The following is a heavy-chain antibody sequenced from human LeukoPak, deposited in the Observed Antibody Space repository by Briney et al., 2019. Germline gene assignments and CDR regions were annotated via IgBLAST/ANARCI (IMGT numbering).Heavy chain of an antibody. D-gene: IGHD3-22*01. J-gene: IGHJ4*02. CDR2: ISGSGGST. Sequence: GGSLRLSCAASGFTFSSYAMSWVRQAPGKGLEWVSAISGSGGSTYYADSVKGRFTISRDNSKNTLYLQMNSLRAEDTAVYYCAPPISYYYDSGGPDFDYWGQGTLVTVSS. V-gene: IGHV3-23*01. CDR3: APPISYYYDSGGPDFDY. CDR1: GFTFSSYA.